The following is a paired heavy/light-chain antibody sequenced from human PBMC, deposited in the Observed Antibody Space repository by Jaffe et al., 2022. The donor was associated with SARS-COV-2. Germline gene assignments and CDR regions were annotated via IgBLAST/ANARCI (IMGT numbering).Heavy chain of an antibody. Sequence: QVRLVQSGGGVVQPGGSLRLSCAASGFTFSAFAMHWVRQAPGKGLEWLTVISSAGKDSYADSVMGRFTVSRDNSKNTVYLQMNSLAPEDTAVYYCVRGYIGATEGLWGQGALVIVSS. V-gene: IGHV3-30*03. J-gene: IGHJ4*02. CDR3: VRGYIGATEGL. CDR1: GFTFSAFA. CDR2: ISSAGKD. D-gene: IGHD5-12*01.
Light chain of an antibody. J-gene: IGKJ2*01. CDR2: GAS. CDR1: QSVSGNK. Sequence: EIVLTQSPGTLSLSPGERATLSCRASQSVSGNKLVWYQQKPGQAPRLLIYGASSRATGIPDRFSGSGFGTDFTLTVSRLEPEDFAVYYCQQHGSSPFTFGLGTKLETK. V-gene: IGKV3-20*01. CDR3: QQHGSSPFT.